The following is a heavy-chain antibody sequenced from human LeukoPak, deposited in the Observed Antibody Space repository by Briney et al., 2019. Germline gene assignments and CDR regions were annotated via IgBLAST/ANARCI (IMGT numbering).Heavy chain of an antibody. CDR3: ARVSQQLVRDYYYYGMDF. J-gene: IGHJ6*02. D-gene: IGHD6-13*01. V-gene: IGHV3-21*01. CDR2: ISSSSSYI. CDR1: GFTFSSYS. Sequence: PGGSLRLSCAASGFTFSSYSMNWVRQAPGKGLEWVSSISSSSSYIYYADSVKGRFTISRDDAKNSLYLQMNSLRAEDTAVYYCARVSQQLVRDYYYYGMDFWGQGTLVTVSS.